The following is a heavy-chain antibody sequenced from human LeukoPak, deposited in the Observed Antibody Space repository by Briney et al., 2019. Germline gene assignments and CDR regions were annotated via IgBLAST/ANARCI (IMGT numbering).Heavy chain of an antibody. Sequence: GGSLRLSCAPSGFTFSTYAMPWVPQAPGQGLGWGAVISYVGGNKYYADSVKGRFTISRDDSKSTLSLQMNSLRAEDTALYYCAKKYYYGSGSYIFHFDHWGQGTPVTVSS. CDR3: AKKYYYGSGSYIFHFDH. J-gene: IGHJ4*02. D-gene: IGHD3-10*01. CDR1: GFTFSTYA. V-gene: IGHV3-30*04. CDR2: ISYVGGNK.